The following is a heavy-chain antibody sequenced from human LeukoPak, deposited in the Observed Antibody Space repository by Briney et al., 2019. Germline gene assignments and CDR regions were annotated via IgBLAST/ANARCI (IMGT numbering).Heavy chain of an antibody. Sequence: PGGSLRLSCAASGFTFSSYWMSWVRQAPGKGLEWIGEINHSGSTNYNPSLKSRVTISVDTSKNQFSLKLSSVTAADTAVYYCARGFNDILTGYYYFDYWGQGTLVTVSS. V-gene: IGHV4-34*01. J-gene: IGHJ4*02. CDR2: INHSGST. D-gene: IGHD3-9*01. CDR3: ARGFNDILTGYYYFDY. CDR1: GFTFSSYW.